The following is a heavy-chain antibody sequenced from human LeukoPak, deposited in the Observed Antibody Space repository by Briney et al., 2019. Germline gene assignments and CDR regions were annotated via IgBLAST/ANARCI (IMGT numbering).Heavy chain of an antibody. CDR2: IYSSDTT. Sequence: GGSLRLSCAASGFTFSGYAMNWVRQAPGKGLEWVSHIYSSDTTYADSVKGRFTISRDNAKNSLYLQMNSLRDEDTAVYYCARERDSSSWYAFDIWGQGTMVTVSS. CDR1: GFTFSGYA. V-gene: IGHV3-48*02. D-gene: IGHD6-13*01. CDR3: ARERDSSSWYAFDI. J-gene: IGHJ3*02.